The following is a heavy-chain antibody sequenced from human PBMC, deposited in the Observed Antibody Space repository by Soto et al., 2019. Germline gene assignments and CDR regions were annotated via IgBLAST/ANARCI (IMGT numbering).Heavy chain of an antibody. CDR3: AREEAVRLERRFDS. CDR1: GGSISSGGYS. V-gene: IGHV4-31*03. J-gene: IGHJ5*01. CDR2: IYYSGST. Sequence: SETLSLTCSVSGGSISSGGYSWNWIRQHPGKGLEWIGYIYYSGSTYYNPSLKSRLTISIDTSENLFSLKLSSVTAADTAVYFCAREEAVRLERRFDSWGQGTLVTVSS. D-gene: IGHD6-6*01.